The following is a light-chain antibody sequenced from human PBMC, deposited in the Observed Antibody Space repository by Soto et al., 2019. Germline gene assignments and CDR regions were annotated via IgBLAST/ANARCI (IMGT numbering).Light chain of an antibody. Sequence: DIQMTQSPSTLSASVGDRVTITCRASQSISNRLAWYHQTPGKAPKLLIFKASTLQSGVPPSFSGSGSGTEFTLTISSLQPGDFANYCCHHYGGMWTFGQGTKVDIK. CDR1: QSISNR. CDR2: KAS. J-gene: IGKJ1*01. CDR3: HHYGGMWT. V-gene: IGKV1-5*03.